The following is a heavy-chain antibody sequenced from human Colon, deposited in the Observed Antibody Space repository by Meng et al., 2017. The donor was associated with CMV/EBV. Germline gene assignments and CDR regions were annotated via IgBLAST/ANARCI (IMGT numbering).Heavy chain of an antibody. CDR2: IRSDGYKT. CDR1: GFSLSTYT. J-gene: IGHJ4*02. Sequence: GESLKISCAVSGFSLSTYTMHWVRQAPGKGLEWVAFIRSDGYKTDYVDSVKGRFTASRDNSKNTLYLQMNSLRSEDTAVYFCARDLTTLTIHGGGDGYWGRGTPVTVSS. CDR3: ARDLTTLTIHGGGDGY. D-gene: IGHD3-3*01. V-gene: IGHV3-30*02.